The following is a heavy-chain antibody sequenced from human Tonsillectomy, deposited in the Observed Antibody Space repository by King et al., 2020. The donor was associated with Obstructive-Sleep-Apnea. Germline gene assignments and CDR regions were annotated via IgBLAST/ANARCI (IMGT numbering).Heavy chain of an antibody. V-gene: IGHV4-39*07. CDR1: GGSISSSNYY. J-gene: IGHJ3*02. CDR3: ARPAYCGGDCYSYGAFDI. Sequence: QLQESGPGLVKPSETLSLTCTVSGGSISSSNYYWGWILQAPGKGLEWIASIHYTGSTYYNPSLKSRVTISVDPAKNQFSLKFSSVTAADTAVYYCARPAYCGGDCYSYGAFDIWGQGTMVTVSS. D-gene: IGHD2-21*02. CDR2: IHYTGST.